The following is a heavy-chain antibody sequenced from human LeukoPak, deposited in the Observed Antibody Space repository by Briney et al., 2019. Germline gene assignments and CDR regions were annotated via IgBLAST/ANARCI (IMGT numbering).Heavy chain of an antibody. J-gene: IGHJ4*02. CDR1: GGTFSSYA. CDR2: ITPMFGAA. CDR3: ARGVVVGATKDFDY. D-gene: IGHD1-26*01. V-gene: IGHV1-69*13. Sequence: ASVKVSCKASGGTFSSYAISWVRQAPGQGLEWMGSITPMFGAANYAQKFQGKVTISAEESTSTAHMELSSLGSEDTAVYYCARGVVVGATKDFDYWGQGTLVTVSS.